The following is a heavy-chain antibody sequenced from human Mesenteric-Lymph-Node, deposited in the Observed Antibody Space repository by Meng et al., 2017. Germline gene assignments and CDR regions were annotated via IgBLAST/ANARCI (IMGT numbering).Heavy chain of an antibody. V-gene: IGHV3-30*01. CDR3: ARDNHRGLIAAAGTVAFDY. D-gene: IGHD6-13*01. J-gene: IGHJ4*02. Sequence: GESLKISCAASGFTFSSYAMHWVRQAPGKGLEWVAVISYDGSNKYYADSVKGRFTISRDNSKNTLHLQMNSLRAEDTAVYYCARDNHRGLIAAAGTVAFDYWGQGTLVTVSS. CDR1: GFTFSSYA. CDR2: ISYDGSNK.